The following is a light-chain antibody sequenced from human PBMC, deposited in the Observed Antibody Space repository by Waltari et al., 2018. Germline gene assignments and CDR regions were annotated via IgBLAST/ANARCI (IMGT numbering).Light chain of an antibody. V-gene: IGLV3-1*01. J-gene: IGLJ2*01. CDR2: EDS. Sequence: SYELTQPPSVSVSPGQTASITCSGDNLGGHYASWYQQKPCQSPVLVIYEDSRRPSGIPERFSGSNSGNTATLTISGTEAMDEADYYCQAWDSSIVFGGGTKLTVL. CDR1: NLGGHY. CDR3: QAWDSSIV.